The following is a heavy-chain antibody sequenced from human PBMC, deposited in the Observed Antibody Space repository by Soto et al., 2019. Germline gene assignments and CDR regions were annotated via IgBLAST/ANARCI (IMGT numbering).Heavy chain of an antibody. CDR1: GGSVSSESHY. J-gene: IGHJ6*02. CDR3: AGSSSSGPYYYYYGMDV. Sequence: SETLSLTCTVSGGSVSSESHYWSWIRQTPGKGLEWIGYIYYSGSTNYNPSLKSRVTISVDTSKNQFSLKLSSVTAADTAVYYCAGSSSSGPYYYYYGMDVWGQGTTVTVSS. D-gene: IGHD6-6*01. CDR2: IYYSGST. V-gene: IGHV4-61*01.